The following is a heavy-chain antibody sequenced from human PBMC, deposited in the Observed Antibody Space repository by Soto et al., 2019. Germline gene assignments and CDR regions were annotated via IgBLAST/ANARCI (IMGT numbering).Heavy chain of an antibody. CDR1: GGTFSSYA. V-gene: IGHV1-69*13. D-gene: IGHD3-10*01. CDR2: IIPIFGTA. Sequence: SVKVSCKASGGTFSSYAISWVRQAPGQGLEWMGGIIPIFGTANYAQKFQGRVTITADESTSTAYMELSSLRSEDTAVYYCDTTMVRGVTQDYYYYYGMDVWGQGTTVTVSS. J-gene: IGHJ6*02. CDR3: DTTMVRGVTQDYYYYYGMDV.